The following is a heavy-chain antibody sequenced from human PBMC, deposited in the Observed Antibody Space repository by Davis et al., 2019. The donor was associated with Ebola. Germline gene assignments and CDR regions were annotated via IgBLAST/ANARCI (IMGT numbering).Heavy chain of an antibody. CDR3: AALLGQWPTGHFDY. J-gene: IGHJ4*02. V-gene: IGHV1-69*13. Sequence: SVKVSCKASGVTFRTFGFSWVKHAPGQGLEWMGGIIPKSGIPNYAQKFQGRVMITADESTNTVYMELSSLRSEDTAVYYCAALLGQWPTGHFDYWGQGTLVTVSS. CDR1: GVTFRTFG. D-gene: IGHD4-17*01. CDR2: IIPKSGIP.